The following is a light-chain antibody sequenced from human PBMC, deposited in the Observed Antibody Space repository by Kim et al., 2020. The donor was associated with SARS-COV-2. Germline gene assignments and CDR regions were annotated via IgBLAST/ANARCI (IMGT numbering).Light chain of an antibody. Sequence: SITISCTGTSSYVGGYNYVSWYQQHPGKAPKLMIYDVSNRPSGVSNRFSGSKSGNTASLTISGLQAEDEADYYCSSYTSSSTLEGVFGTGTKVTVL. CDR2: DVS. J-gene: IGLJ1*01. CDR3: SSYTSSSTLEGV. CDR1: SSYVGGYNY. V-gene: IGLV2-14*03.